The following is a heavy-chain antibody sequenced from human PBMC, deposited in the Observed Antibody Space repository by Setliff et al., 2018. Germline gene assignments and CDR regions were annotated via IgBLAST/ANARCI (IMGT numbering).Heavy chain of an antibody. V-gene: IGHV4-61*09. Sequence: PSETLSLTCTVSGGSVNSGYDNWNWLRQPAGKGLEWIGHINRRGSTNFTPSLKSRVTISLDTSKNQFSLKLTSVTAADTAVYYCARTGTYRYFDSWGQGTRVTVSS. CDR1: GGSVNSGYDN. CDR2: INRRGST. J-gene: IGHJ4*02. D-gene: IGHD1-1*01. CDR3: ARTGTYRYFDS.